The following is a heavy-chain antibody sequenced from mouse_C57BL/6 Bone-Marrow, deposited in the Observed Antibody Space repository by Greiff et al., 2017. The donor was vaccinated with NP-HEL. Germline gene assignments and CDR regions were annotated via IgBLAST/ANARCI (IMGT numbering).Heavy chain of an antibody. CDR3: TTGYYGSSLDD. Sequence: VQLQQSGTVLARPGASVKMSCKTSGYTFTSYWMHWVKQRPGQGLEWIGAIYPGHSDTSYNQKFKGKAKLPAATSASTAYMELSSLTNEDSAVYYCTTGYYGSSLDDWGQGTTLTVSS. J-gene: IGHJ2*01. V-gene: IGHV1-5*01. D-gene: IGHD1-1*01. CDR2: IYPGHSDT. CDR1: GYTFTSYW.